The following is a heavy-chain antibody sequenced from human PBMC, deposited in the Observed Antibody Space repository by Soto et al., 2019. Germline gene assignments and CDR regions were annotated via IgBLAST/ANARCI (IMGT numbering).Heavy chain of an antibody. D-gene: IGHD2-15*01. Sequence: QVQVVESGGGVVQPGRSLRLSCAASGFTFSNYAMHWVRQAPGKGLEWVAVISHDGVNRYYADSVKGRYTISRKNSRNMLSLEMNSLRLEDTAVYYCARGLKFSHKDAHDMWGQGTAVTVSS. J-gene: IGHJ3*02. CDR1: GFTFSNYA. CDR3: ARGLKFSHKDAHDM. V-gene: IGHV3-30-3*01. CDR2: ISHDGVNR.